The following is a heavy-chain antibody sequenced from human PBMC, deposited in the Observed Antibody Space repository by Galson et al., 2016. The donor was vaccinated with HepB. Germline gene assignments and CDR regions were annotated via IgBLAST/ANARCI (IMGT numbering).Heavy chain of an antibody. CDR3: VRDRGYCSGGGCYSVNDY. Sequence: SLRLSCAASGFTFSNYFMNWVRQAPGTGLEWVAAIKPDGTEKYYADSVKGRFTVSRDNVATSLYLQMNSLRAEDTAVYYCVRDRGYCSGGGCYSVNDYWGQGNLVTVSS. CDR2: IKPDGTEK. CDR1: GFTFSNYF. J-gene: IGHJ4*02. V-gene: IGHV3-7*04. D-gene: IGHD2-15*01.